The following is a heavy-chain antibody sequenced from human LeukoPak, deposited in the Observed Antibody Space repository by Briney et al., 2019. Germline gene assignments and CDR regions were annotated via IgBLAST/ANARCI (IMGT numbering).Heavy chain of an antibody. CDR3: ARARRVDYFDY. CDR1: GGSISSGGYS. J-gene: IGHJ4*02. V-gene: IGHV4-30-2*01. Sequence: SETLSLTCAVSGGSISSGGYSWSWIRQPPGKGLEWIGYIYHSGSTYYNPSLKSRVTISVDRSKNQFSLKLSSVTAADTAVYYCARARRVDYFDYWGQGTLVTVSS. CDR2: IYHSGST.